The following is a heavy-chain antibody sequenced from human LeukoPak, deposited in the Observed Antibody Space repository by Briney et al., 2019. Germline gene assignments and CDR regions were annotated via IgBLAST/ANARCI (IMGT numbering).Heavy chain of an antibody. CDR3: ARDPTIFGVVISSNWFDP. CDR2: ISAYNGNT. CDR1: GYTFTSYG. J-gene: IGHJ5*02. V-gene: IGHV1-18*01. D-gene: IGHD3-3*01. Sequence: RASVRVSCKASGYTFTSYGISWVRQAPGQGLEWMGWISAYNGNTNYAQKLQGRVTMTTDTSTSTAYMELRSLRSDDTAVYYCARDPTIFGVVISSNWFDPWGQGTLVTVSS.